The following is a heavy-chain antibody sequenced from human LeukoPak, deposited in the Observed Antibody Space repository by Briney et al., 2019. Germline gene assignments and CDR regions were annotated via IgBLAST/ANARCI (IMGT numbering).Heavy chain of an antibody. CDR3: AREVSHQYYYDSSGYPVLGYYYGMDV. Sequence: KPSETLSLTCTVSGGSVSSGSYYWSWIRQPPGKGLEWIGYIYYSGSTNYNPSLKSRVTISVDTSKNQFSLKLSSVTAADTAVYYCAREVSHQYYYDSSGYPVLGYYYGMDVWGQGTTVTVSS. CDR1: GGSVSSGSYY. D-gene: IGHD3-22*01. V-gene: IGHV4-61*01. J-gene: IGHJ6*02. CDR2: IYYSGST.